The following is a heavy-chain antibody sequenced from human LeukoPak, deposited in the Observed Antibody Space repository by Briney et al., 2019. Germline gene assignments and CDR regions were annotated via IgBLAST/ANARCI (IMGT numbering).Heavy chain of an antibody. CDR3: ARVGTYYDFWSGSYYYGMDV. V-gene: IGHV4-39*07. J-gene: IGHJ6*02. D-gene: IGHD3-3*01. CDR1: GGSISSSSYY. CDR2: IYYSGST. Sequence: SETLSLTCTVSGGSISSSSYYWGWIRQPPGKGLEWIGCIYYSGSTYYNPSLKSRVTISVDTSKNQFSLKLSSVTAADTAVYYCARVGTYYDFWSGSYYYGMDVWGQGTTVTVSS.